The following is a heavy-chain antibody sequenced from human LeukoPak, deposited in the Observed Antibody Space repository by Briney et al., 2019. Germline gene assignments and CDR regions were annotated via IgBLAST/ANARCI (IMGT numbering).Heavy chain of an antibody. CDR1: GYTLTELS. CDR3: ATGRDSYCSGGSCYDY. D-gene: IGHD2-15*01. J-gene: IGHJ4*02. CDR2: FDPEDGET. Sequence: AVKVSCKVSGYTLTELSMHWVRQAPGKGLEWMGGFDPEDGETIYAQKFQGRVTMTEDTSTDTAYMELSSLRSEDTAVYYCATGRDSYCSGGSCYDYWGQGTLVTVSS. V-gene: IGHV1-24*01.